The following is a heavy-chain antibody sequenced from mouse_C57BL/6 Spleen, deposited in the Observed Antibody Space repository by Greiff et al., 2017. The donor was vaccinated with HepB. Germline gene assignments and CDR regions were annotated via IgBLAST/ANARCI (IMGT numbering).Heavy chain of an antibody. CDR2: IDPSDSYT. D-gene: IGHD1-1*01. CDR3: ARRSHYYGSSSAWFAY. J-gene: IGHJ3*01. Sequence: QVQLKQPGAELVMPGASVKLSCKASGYTFTSYWMHWVKQRPGQGLEWIGEIDPSDSYTNYNQKFKGKSTLTVDKSSSTAYMQLSSLTSEDSAVYYCARRSHYYGSSSAWFAYWGQGTLVTVSA. CDR1: GYTFTSYW. V-gene: IGHV1-69*01.